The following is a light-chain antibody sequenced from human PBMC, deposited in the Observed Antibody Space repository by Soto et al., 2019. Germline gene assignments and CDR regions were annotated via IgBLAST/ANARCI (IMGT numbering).Light chain of an antibody. Sequence: QSVLTQPPSASGYPGQSVTISCTGSSSDVGGYEYVSWYQQHPRKAPKLIIYEVIKRPSGVPDRFSGSKSGNTASLTVSGLQAEDEADYYCSSYAGSNNLHVLFGGGTKVTVL. CDR3: SSYAGSNNLHVL. CDR1: SSDVGGYEY. CDR2: EVI. J-gene: IGLJ2*01. V-gene: IGLV2-8*01.